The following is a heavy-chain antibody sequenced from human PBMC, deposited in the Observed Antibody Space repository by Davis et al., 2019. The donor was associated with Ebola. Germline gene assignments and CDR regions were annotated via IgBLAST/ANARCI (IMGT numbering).Heavy chain of an antibody. J-gene: IGHJ5*02. CDR1: GFTFSSYE. CDR3: ARDSPYSNHNWFDP. V-gene: IGHV3-48*03. D-gene: IGHD4-11*01. Sequence: GGSLRLSCAASGFTFSSYEMNWVRQAPGKGLEWVSYISSSGSTIYYADSVKARFTISRDNAKNSLYLQMNSLRAEDTAVYYCARDSPYSNHNWFDPWGQGTLVTVSS. CDR2: ISSSGSTI.